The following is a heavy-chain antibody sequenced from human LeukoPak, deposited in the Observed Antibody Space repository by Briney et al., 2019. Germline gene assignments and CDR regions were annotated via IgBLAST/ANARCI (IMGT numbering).Heavy chain of an antibody. Sequence: ASVKVSCKASGYTFTGYYMHWVRQAPGQGLEWMGWINPNSGGTNYAQKFQGRVTMTRDTSISTAYMELSRLRSDDTAVYYCARGGYSYGYPTHGDYWGQGTLVTVSS. J-gene: IGHJ4*02. D-gene: IGHD5-18*01. CDR2: INPNSGGT. V-gene: IGHV1-2*02. CDR3: ARGGYSYGYPTHGDY. CDR1: GYTFTGYY.